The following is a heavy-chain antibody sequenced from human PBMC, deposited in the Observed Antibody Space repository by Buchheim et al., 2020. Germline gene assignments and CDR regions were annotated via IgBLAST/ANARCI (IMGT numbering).Heavy chain of an antibody. V-gene: IGHV4-59*01. CDR3: ARDRIRYFDF. Sequence: QVQLQESGPGLVKPSESLSLTCTVSGGPISSYYWSWIRQPPGKGLEWIGYIYYSGSTNYNPSLKSRVTITVDSSKTQFSLKLSSVTAADTAVYYCARDRIRYFDFWGQGT. CDR1: GGPISSYY. CDR2: IYYSGST. D-gene: IGHD3-9*01. J-gene: IGHJ4*03.